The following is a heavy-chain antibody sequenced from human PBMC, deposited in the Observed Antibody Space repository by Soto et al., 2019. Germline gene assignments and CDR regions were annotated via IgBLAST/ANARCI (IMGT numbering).Heavy chain of an antibody. Sequence: GGSLRLSCAASGFTVSSNYMSWVRQAPGKGLEWVSVIYSGGSTYYADSVKGRFTISRDNSKNTLYLQMNSLRAEDTAVYYCARDPLDSGWLSFDYWGQGTMVTVYS. J-gene: IGHJ4*02. CDR3: ARDPLDSGWLSFDY. CDR1: GFTVSSNY. D-gene: IGHD6-19*01. V-gene: IGHV3-53*01. CDR2: IYSGGST.